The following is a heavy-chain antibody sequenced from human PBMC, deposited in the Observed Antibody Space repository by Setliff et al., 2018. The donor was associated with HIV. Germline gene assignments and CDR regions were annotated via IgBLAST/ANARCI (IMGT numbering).Heavy chain of an antibody. J-gene: IGHJ1*01. CDR2: VGPEYGEI. V-gene: IGHV1-69-2*01. CDR1: GYTFTSYA. D-gene: IGHD3-10*01. CDR3: ATGPDDTAMVIYN. Sequence: ASVKVSCKASGYTFTSYAMNWVRQAPGQGLEWMGLVGPEYGEIRYAAKFQGRVVISADKSSDTGYMQLSGLTSDDTANYYCATGPDDTAMVIYNWGQGTLVTVSS.